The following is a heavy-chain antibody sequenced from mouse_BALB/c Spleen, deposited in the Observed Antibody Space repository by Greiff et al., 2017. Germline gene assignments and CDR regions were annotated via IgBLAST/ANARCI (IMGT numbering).Heavy chain of an antibody. CDR1: GFNIKDYY. Sequence: VHVKQSGAELVRPGALVKLSCKASGFNIKDYYMHWVKQRPEQGLEWIGWIDPENGNTIYDPKFQGKASITADTSSNTAYLQLSSLTSEDTAVYYCARRGTGAWFAYWGQGTLVTVSA. CDR2: IDPENGNT. CDR3: ARRGTGAWFAY. V-gene: IGHV14-1*02. J-gene: IGHJ3*01. D-gene: IGHD3-3*01.